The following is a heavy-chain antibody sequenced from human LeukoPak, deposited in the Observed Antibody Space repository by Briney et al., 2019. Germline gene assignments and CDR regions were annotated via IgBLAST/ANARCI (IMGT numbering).Heavy chain of an antibody. D-gene: IGHD6-6*01. CDR1: GFTFSSYA. CDR3: AKLGEYSSSSWFDY. Sequence: GGSLRLSCAASGFTFSSYAMSWVRQAPGKGLEWVSAISGSGGSTYYADSVKGRFTISRDNSKNTLYLQMNSLRAEDTAAYYCAKLGEYSSSSWFDYWGQGTLVTVSS. CDR2: ISGSGGST. J-gene: IGHJ4*02. V-gene: IGHV3-23*01.